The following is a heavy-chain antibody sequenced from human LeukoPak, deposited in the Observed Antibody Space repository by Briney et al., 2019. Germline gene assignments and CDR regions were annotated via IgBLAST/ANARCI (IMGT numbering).Heavy chain of an antibody. D-gene: IGHD5-12*01. Sequence: GGSLRLSCAASGFTVSSNYMSWVRQAPGKGLEWVSYIGSSDYIIYYADSVKGRFTISRDNAKNSLYLQMNSLRAEDTAVYYCARFKLSSGYDPFDYWGQGTLVTVSS. CDR1: GFTVSSNY. CDR2: IGSSDYII. J-gene: IGHJ4*02. CDR3: ARFKLSSGYDPFDY. V-gene: IGHV3-11*04.